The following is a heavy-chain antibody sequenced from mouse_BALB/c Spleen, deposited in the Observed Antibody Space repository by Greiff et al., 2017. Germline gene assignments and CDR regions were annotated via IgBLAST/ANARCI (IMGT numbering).Heavy chain of an antibody. Sequence: VQLQQSGPELVKPGASVKIPCKASGYTFTDYNLDWVKQSHGKSLEWIGDINPNNGGTIYNQKFKGKATLTVDKSSSTAYMELRSLTSEDTAVYYCARSRDYYGSSPYWYFDVWGAGTTVTVSS. CDR3: ARSRDYYGSSPYWYFDV. J-gene: IGHJ1*01. CDR1: GYTFTDYN. CDR2: INPNNGGT. V-gene: IGHV1-18*01. D-gene: IGHD1-1*01.